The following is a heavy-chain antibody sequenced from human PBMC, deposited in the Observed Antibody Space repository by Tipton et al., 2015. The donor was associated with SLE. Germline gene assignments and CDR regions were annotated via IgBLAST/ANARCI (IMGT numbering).Heavy chain of an antibody. CDR1: GGSISSYY. V-gene: IGHV4-4*07. CDR3: APNDAFGI. CDR2: IHSSGST. J-gene: IGHJ3*02. Sequence: TLSLTCTVFGGSISSYYWRWIRQPAGKGLEWIGQIHSSGSTSYNPSLKSRVSISVDMSNNQVSLKLSSVTAADTAVYYCAPNDAFGIWGQGTMVTVSS.